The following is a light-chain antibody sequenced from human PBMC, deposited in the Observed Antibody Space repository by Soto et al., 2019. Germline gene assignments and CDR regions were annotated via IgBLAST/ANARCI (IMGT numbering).Light chain of an antibody. Sequence: QSALTQPASVSGSPGQSITISCTGTSSDVGRYNYVSWYQQYPGRAPKLIIFDVTNRPSGVSPRFSGSKSGNTASLTISGRQAADEADYYCNSYTGTSARYAFGTGTKVTVL. J-gene: IGLJ1*01. CDR3: NSYTGTSARYA. CDR1: SSDVGRYNY. V-gene: IGLV2-14*03. CDR2: DVT.